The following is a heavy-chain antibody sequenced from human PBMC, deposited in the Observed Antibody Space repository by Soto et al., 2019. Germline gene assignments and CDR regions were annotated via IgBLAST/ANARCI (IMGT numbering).Heavy chain of an antibody. CDR2: ISPYSGKT. J-gene: IGHJ4*02. CDR1: GYTFTNND. CDR3: AREGLLLLPDY. D-gene: IGHD3-22*01. V-gene: IGHV1-18*01. Sequence: QIQLVQSGPEVRKPGASAKVSCKTSGYTFTNNDVCWVRQTPGQGLEWMGWISPYSGKTNFARKFLGRVTMTTDTSTSTVYMELGSLTSDDTAVYYCAREGLLLLPDYWGQGTLVTVSS.